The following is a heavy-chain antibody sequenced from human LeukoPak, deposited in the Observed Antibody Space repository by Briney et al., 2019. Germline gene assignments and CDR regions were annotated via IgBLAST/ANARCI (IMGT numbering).Heavy chain of an antibody. V-gene: IGHV1-2*02. CDR3: ARGGSYLDY. Sequence: ASVKVSCKASGYTFTGYYMHWVRQAPGQGLEWVGWINPNSGGTSYAQKFQGRVTMTRDTSTSTVYMELSSLRSEDTAVYYCARGGSYLDYWGQGTLVTVSS. D-gene: IGHD1-26*01. CDR1: GYTFTGYY. CDR2: INPNSGGT. J-gene: IGHJ4*02.